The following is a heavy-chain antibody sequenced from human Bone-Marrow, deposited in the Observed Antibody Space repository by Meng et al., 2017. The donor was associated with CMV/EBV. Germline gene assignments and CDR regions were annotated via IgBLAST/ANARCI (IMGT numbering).Heavy chain of an antibody. D-gene: IGHD3-3*01. CDR1: VFSLSTSGEG. J-gene: IGHJ4*02. V-gene: IGHV2-5*02. Sequence: QITLKDSGPTLVKPXXXXPXTXTLXVFSLSTSGEGVGWIRQPPGKALEWLALIYWDDDKRYSPSLKSRLTITKDTSKNQVVLTMTNMDPVDTATYYCAHSPQADFWSAHIGGYYFDYWGQGTLVTVSS. CDR2: IYWDDDK. CDR3: AHSPQADFWSAHIGGYYFDY.